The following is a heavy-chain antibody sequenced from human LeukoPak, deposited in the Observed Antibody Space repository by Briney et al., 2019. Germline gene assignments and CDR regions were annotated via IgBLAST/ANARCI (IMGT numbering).Heavy chain of an antibody. D-gene: IGHD2-2*01. CDR1: GGSISSGGHS. V-gene: IGHV4-30-2*01. CDR3: ARQLTQGWFDP. J-gene: IGHJ5*02. Sequence: SETLSLTCAVSGGSISSGGHSWSWIRQPPGKGLEWIGYIYHSGGTYYNPSLKSRVTISVDRSKNQFSLKLTSVTAADTAVYYCARQLTQGWFDPWGQGTLVTVSS. CDR2: IYHSGGT.